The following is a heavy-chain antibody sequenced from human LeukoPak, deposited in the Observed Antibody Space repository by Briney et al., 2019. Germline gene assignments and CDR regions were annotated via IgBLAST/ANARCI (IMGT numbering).Heavy chain of an antibody. CDR1: GFTFSSYG. J-gene: IGHJ4*02. CDR3: AKAYGYNYPEFYYFDY. Sequence: GMSLRLSCAASGFTFSSYGMHWVRQAPGKGLGWVTFISYEGSNKYYAHSVKGRFTISRDNSKNTLYLQMNSLRAEDTAVYYCAKAYGYNYPEFYYFDYWGQGTLVTVSS. D-gene: IGHD5-24*01. CDR2: ISYEGSNK. V-gene: IGHV3-30*18.